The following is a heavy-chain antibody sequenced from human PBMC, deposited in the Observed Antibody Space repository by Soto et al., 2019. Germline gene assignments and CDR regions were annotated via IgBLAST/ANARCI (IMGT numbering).Heavy chain of an antibody. V-gene: IGHV4-59*01. CDR1: GGSISGYY. CDR2: IFYSGGT. J-gene: IGHJ4*02. Sequence: SETLSLTCTVFGGSISGYYWSWIRQPPGKGLERIGYIFYSGGTNYNPSLKSRLTISVDTSKNQFSLKLRSVTAADTAVYYCARVGSSGWSPDYWGQGTLVTVSS. CDR3: ARVGSSGWSPDY. D-gene: IGHD6-19*01.